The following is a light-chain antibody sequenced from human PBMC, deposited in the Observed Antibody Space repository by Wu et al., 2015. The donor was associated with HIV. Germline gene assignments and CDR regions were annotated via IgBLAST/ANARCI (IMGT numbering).Light chain of an antibody. J-gene: IGKJ4*01. CDR2: VAS. CDR3: QQYGSSPLT. CDR1: QSLIKYH. V-gene: IGKV3-20*01. Sequence: EILLTQSPGTLSLSPGESATLSCRASQSLIKYHLAWYQQKPGQAPRLLIYVASSRATGVPDRFSGSGSGTDFTLTISRLEPEDFAVYYCQQYGSSPLTFGGGTEGGDQ.